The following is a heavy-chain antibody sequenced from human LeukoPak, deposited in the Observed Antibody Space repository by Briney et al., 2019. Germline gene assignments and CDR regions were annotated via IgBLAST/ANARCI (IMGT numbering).Heavy chain of an antibody. V-gene: IGHV3-48*02. CDR1: GFTFSSYS. CDR2: ISSSSGTI. CDR3: ARDLNLYDSSGHYPR. J-gene: IGHJ4*02. Sequence: GGSLRLSCAASGFTFSSYSMNWVRQAPGKGLEWVSYISSSSGTIYYADSVKGRFTISRDNAENSLYLQMNSLRDEDTAVYYCARDLNLYDSSGHYPRWGQGTLVTVSS. D-gene: IGHD3-22*01.